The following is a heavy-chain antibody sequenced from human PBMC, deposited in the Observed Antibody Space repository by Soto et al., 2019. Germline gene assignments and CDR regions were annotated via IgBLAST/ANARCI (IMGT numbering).Heavy chain of an antibody. V-gene: IGHV1-3*01. CDR3: ATPIVAFY. J-gene: IGHJ4*02. Sequence: ASVKVSCKASGYTFTNYAIHWVRQAPGQRLEWMGWINAGNGNTKYSQKFQGRVIITRDTSAGTAYMELRSLRSEDTAVYYCATPIVAFYWGQGTLVTVSS. D-gene: IGHD5-12*01. CDR2: INAGNGNT. CDR1: GYTFTNYA.